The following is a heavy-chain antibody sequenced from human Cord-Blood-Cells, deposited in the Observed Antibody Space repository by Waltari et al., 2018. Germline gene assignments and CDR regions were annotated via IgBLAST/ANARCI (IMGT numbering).Heavy chain of an antibody. CDR2: IKQDGSEK. Sequence: EVQLVESGGGLVQPGGSLRLSCAASGFTFSSSWLSWVRQAPGKGLELVANIKQDGSEKYYVDSVKGRFTISRDNAKNSLYLQMDSLRAEDTAVYYCARDGLAVAALGYWGQGTLVTVSS. V-gene: IGHV3-7*01. CDR1: GFTFSSSW. J-gene: IGHJ4*02. CDR3: ARDGLAVAALGY. D-gene: IGHD6-19*01.